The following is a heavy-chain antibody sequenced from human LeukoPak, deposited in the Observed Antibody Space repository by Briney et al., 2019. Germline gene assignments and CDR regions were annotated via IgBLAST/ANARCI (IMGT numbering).Heavy chain of an antibody. CDR1: GFTFSSYW. D-gene: IGHD3-3*01. CDR3: ARLREIPVFGVVTKSTSYFDY. Sequence: GGSLRLSCAASGFTFSSYWMSWVRQAPGKGLEFVSNIKQDRSEKHYVDSVKGRFTISRDNAKNSLYLQMNSLRAEDTAVYYCARLREIPVFGVVTKSTSYFDYWGQGTLVTVSS. V-gene: IGHV3-7*01. J-gene: IGHJ4*02. CDR2: IKQDRSEK.